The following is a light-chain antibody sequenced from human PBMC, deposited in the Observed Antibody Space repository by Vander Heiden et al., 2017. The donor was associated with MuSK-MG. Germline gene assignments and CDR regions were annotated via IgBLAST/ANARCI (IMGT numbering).Light chain of an antibody. J-gene: IGKJ4*01. V-gene: IGKV4-1*01. Sequence: DIEMTQSPNSLAVSLGERATINCKSSQSVLYSSNNKNYLAWYQQKAGQPPKLLLRWASTRESGVPDRFSGSGSGTDFTLTISSLQAEDVAVYYCQQEDSTPLTFGGGTKVEIK. CDR2: WAS. CDR1: QSVLYSSNNKNY. CDR3: QQEDSTPLT.